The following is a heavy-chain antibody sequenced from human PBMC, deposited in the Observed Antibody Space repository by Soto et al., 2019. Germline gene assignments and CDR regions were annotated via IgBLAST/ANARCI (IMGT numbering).Heavy chain of an antibody. CDR2: IIPIFGTA. J-gene: IGHJ5*02. CDR3: AREVLTGPPVGNWFDP. Sequence: ASVKVSCKASGGTFSSYAISWVRQAPGQGLEWMGGIIPIFGTANYAQKFQGRVTITADKSTSTAYMELSSLRSEDTAVYYCAREVLTGPPVGNWFDPWGQGTLVTVSS. D-gene: IGHD3-9*01. V-gene: IGHV1-69*06. CDR1: GGTFSSYA.